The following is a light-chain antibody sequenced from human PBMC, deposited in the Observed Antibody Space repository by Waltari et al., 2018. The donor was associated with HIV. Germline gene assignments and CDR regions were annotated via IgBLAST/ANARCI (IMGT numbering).Light chain of an antibody. J-gene: IGLJ2*01. CDR3: QSYDRSLSGSV. Sequence: QSVLTQPPSVSGAPGQRVTISCTGSSANIGAVYDVHWYQRLPGTAPKLLIYGNTHRPSGVPDRFSGSKSGTSASLAITGLQAEDEADYYCQSYDRSLSGSVFGGGTKLTVL. CDR1: SANIGAVYD. V-gene: IGLV1-40*01. CDR2: GNT.